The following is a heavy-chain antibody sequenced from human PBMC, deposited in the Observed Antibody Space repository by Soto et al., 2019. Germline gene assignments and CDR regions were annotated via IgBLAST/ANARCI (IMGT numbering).Heavy chain of an antibody. CDR3: ARERHLNAPSGAFDL. CDR2: MNPNSGGS. V-gene: IGHV1-2*02. J-gene: IGHJ3*01. CDR1: GYNFIAQN. Sequence: QVHLVQSGAEVKKPGASVKVSCMASGYNFIAQNIHWVRQAPGLGLEWMGKMNPNSGGSDYAQEFQGRVNMTRDTYISTVYMELTSLKSDDTAVYYCARERHLNAPSGAFDLWGQGTMVIVSS. D-gene: IGHD1-1*01.